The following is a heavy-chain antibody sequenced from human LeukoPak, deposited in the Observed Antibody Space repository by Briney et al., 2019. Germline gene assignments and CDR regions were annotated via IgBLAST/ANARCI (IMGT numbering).Heavy chain of an antibody. D-gene: IGHD3-22*01. V-gene: IGHV4-39*01. CDR1: GDSISSYNYF. Sequence: PSETLSLICTVSGDSISSYNYFWGWIRQPPGKGLEWVGSIYYRGNTYYNPSLKSRVTLSADTSKNQFSLKVTSVTAADTAVYYYARASSGYYWDFDYWGQGALVTVSS. J-gene: IGHJ4*02. CDR2: IYYRGNT. CDR3: ARASSGYYWDFDY.